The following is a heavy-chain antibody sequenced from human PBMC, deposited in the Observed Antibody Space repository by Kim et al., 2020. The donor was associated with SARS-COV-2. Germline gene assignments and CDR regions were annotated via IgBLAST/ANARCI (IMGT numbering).Heavy chain of an antibody. CDR3: AKDMQSGLYFFGMDV. Sequence: GGSLRLSCVASGFIFDEFAMNWVRQVPGRGLEWVAGINWNSGTIVYADSVKGRFTISRDNAKNSLYLQMNSLRPEDTALYYCAKDMQSGLYFFGMDVWV. CDR1: GFIFDEFA. J-gene: IGHJ6*02. CDR2: INWNSGTI. D-gene: IGHD3-10*01. V-gene: IGHV3-9*01.